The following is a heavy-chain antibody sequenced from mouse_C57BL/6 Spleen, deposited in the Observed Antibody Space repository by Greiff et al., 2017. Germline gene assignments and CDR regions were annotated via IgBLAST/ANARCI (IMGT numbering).Heavy chain of an antibody. CDR3: AKADYGDYAMDY. Sequence: VQLHQSGAELVRPGTSVKVSCKASGYAFTNYLIEWVKQRPGQGLEWIGVINPGSGGTNYNEKFKGKATLTADKSSSTAYMQLSSLTSEDSAVYFCAKADYGDYAMDYWGQGTSVTVSS. CDR1: GYAFTNYL. V-gene: IGHV1-54*01. D-gene: IGHD2-4*01. CDR2: INPGSGGT. J-gene: IGHJ4*01.